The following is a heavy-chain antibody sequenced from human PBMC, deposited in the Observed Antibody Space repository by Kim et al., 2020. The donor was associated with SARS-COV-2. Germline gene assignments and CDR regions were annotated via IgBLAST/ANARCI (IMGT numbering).Heavy chain of an antibody. V-gene: IGHV3-11*03. CDR1: GFTFSDYY. D-gene: IGHD3-10*01. Sequence: GGSLRLSCAASGFTFSDYYMSWIRQAPGKGLEWVSYISSSSSYTNYADSVKGRFTISRDNAKNSLYLQMNSLRAEDTAVYYCARWKSYYGSGSYYNWFDPWGQGTLVTVSS. CDR3: ARWKSYYGSGSYYNWFDP. J-gene: IGHJ5*02. CDR2: ISSSSSYT.